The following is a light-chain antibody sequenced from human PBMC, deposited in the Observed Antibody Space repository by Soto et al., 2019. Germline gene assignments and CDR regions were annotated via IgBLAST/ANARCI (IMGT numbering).Light chain of an antibody. CDR1: SSDVGTYNL. CDR3: CSYAGSSTHV. CDR2: EGS. Sequence: QSALTQPASVSGSPGQSITISCTGTSSDVGTYNLVSWYQQHPGKAPKLMIYEGSKRPSGVSNRVSGSKSGNTASLTISGLQAEDEADYYCCSYAGSSTHVFGGGTKLTVL. J-gene: IGLJ2*01. V-gene: IGLV2-23*01.